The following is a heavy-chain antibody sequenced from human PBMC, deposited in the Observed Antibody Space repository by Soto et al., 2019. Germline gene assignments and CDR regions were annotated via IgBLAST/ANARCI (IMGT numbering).Heavy chain of an antibody. CDR1: GGSISSYY. V-gene: IGHV4-59*01. CDR2: IYYSGSP. J-gene: IGHJ4*02. D-gene: IGHD2-15*01. CDR3: AREEVAAGQMDY. Sequence: KPSETLSLTCTVSGGSISSYYWSWIRQPPGKGLEWIGYIYYSGSPNYNPSLKSRVTISVDTSKNQFSLKLSSVTAADTAVYYCAREEVAAGQMDYWGQGTLVTVSS.